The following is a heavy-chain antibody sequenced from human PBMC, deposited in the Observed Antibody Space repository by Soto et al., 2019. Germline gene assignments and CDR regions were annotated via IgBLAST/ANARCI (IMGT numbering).Heavy chain of an antibody. CDR1: GFTFSSYW. CDR2: IKQDGSEK. Sequence: PGGSLRLSCAASGFTFSSYWMSWVRQAPGKGLEWVANIKQDGSEKYYVDSVKGRFTISRDNAKNSLYLQMNSLRAEDTAVYYCARDEYYYDSSGYYAYWGQGTLVTVSS. D-gene: IGHD3-22*01. V-gene: IGHV3-7*01. CDR3: ARDEYYYDSSGYYAY. J-gene: IGHJ4*02.